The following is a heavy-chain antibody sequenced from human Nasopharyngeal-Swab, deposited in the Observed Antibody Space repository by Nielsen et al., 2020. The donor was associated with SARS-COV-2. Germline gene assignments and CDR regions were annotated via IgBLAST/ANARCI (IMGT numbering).Heavy chain of an antibody. V-gene: IGHV1-46*01. CDR2: INPSGGST. CDR1: GYTFTGYY. J-gene: IGHJ5*02. CDR3: ARGKANWLDP. Sequence: ASVKVSCKASGYTFTGYYMHWVRQAPGQGLEWMGIINPSGGSTSYAQKFQGRVTMTRDTSISTAYMELSRLRSDDTAVYYCARGKANWLDPWGQGTLVTVSS.